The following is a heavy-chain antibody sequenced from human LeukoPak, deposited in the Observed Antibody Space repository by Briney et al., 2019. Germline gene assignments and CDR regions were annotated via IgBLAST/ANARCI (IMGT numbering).Heavy chain of an antibody. J-gene: IGHJ4*02. D-gene: IGHD6-13*01. Sequence: GGSLRLSCAASGFTFSSYAMHWVRQAPGKGLEWVAVISYDGSNKYYADSVKGRFTISRDNSKNTLYLQMNSLRAEDTAVYYCAREKGSSSWYGPLLYYLDYWGQGTLVTVSS. CDR2: ISYDGSNK. CDR3: AREKGSSSWYGPLLYYLDY. CDR1: GFTFSSYA. V-gene: IGHV3-30-3*01.